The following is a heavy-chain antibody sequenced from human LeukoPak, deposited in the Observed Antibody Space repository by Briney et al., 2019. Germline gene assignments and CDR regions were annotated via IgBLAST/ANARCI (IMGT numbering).Heavy chain of an antibody. J-gene: IGHJ4*02. V-gene: IGHV3-23*01. CDR1: GFTFSTYA. Sequence: GGSHRLSCAASGFTFSTYAMSWVGQAPGQGLEGVSTITGTGGRTYYADSVKGRFTISRDNSKNTLYLQMNSLTAEDTAVYYCARDSYGDFSFDYWGQGTLVTV. CDR3: ARDSYGDFSFDY. CDR2: ITGTGGRT. D-gene: IGHD4-17*01.